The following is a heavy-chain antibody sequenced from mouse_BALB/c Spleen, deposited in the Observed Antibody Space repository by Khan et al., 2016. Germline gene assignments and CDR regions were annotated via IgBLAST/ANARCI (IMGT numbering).Heavy chain of an antibody. CDR3: ARDGLTGAFDY. CDR2: IYPGDGDT. CDR1: GYAFSSYW. D-gene: IGHD4-1*01. Sequence: QVQLKQSGAELVRPGSSVKISCKASGYAFSSYWMNWVKQRPGQGLEWIGQIYPGDGDTTYNGKFKGKATLTADKSSSTAYMQLSSLTSEDSAVYFCARDGLTGAFDYWGQGTTLTVAS. V-gene: IGHV1-80*01. J-gene: IGHJ2*01.